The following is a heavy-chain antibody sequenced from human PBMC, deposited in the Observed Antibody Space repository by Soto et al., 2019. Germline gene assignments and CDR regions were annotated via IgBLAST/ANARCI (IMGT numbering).Heavy chain of an antibody. V-gene: IGHV4-4*02. CDR1: GGSISSSNW. J-gene: IGHJ6*02. CDR2: IYHSGST. CDR3: ARVAGGYYYGMDV. Sequence: ETLSLTCTVSGGSISSSNWWSWVRQPPGKGLEWIGEIYHSGSTNYNPSLKSRVTISVDKSKNQFSLKLSSVTAADTAVYYCARVAGGYYYGMDVWGQGTTVTVSS. D-gene: IGHD6-13*01.